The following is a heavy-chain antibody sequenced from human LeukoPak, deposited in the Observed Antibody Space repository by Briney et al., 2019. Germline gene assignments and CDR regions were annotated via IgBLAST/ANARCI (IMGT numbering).Heavy chain of an antibody. CDR3: TRDSWSQIDYYYYMDV. CDR2: IIPLFGTA. CDR1: GGTFSSYP. Sequence: ASVKVSCKASGGTFSSYPASWVRQAPGQGLEWMGRIIPLFGTANYAQKFEGRVTISADEPTGAAYMELTSLRSEDTAVYYCTRDSWSQIDYYYYMDVWGKGTTVIVSS. D-gene: IGHD2-8*02. V-gene: IGHV1-69*01. J-gene: IGHJ6*03.